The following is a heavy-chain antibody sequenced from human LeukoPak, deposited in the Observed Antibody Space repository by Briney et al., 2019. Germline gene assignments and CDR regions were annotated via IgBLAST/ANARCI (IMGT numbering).Heavy chain of an antibody. D-gene: IGHD3-22*01. J-gene: IGHJ4*02. CDR1: GFTFSSYA. CDR2: ISGSGGST. CDR3: AKVAMIVVVITTSLDY. Sequence: GGSLRLSCAASGFTFSSYAMSWVRQAPGKGLEWVSAISGSGGSTYYADSVKGRFTISRDNSKNTLYLQMNSLRAEDTALYYCAKVAMIVVVITTSLDYWGQGTLVTVSS. V-gene: IGHV3-23*01.